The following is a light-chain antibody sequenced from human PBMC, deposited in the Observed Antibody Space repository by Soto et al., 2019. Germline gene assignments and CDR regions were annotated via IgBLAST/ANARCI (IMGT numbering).Light chain of an antibody. V-gene: IGKV3-20*01. CDR1: QSVSSSY. CDR3: QQYGRSPRVT. CDR2: GAS. J-gene: IGKJ4*01. Sequence: ELVLTQSTGTLSLSPGERATLSCRAIQSVSSSYLAWYQQTPGQAPRLLIYGASSRATGIPDRFSGSGSGTDFTLTISRLEPEDFAVYYCQQYGRSPRVTFGGGTKV.